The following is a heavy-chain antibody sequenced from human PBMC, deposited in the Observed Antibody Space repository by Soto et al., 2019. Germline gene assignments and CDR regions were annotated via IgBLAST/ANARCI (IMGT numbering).Heavy chain of an antibody. V-gene: IGHV5-51*01. Sequence: GESLKISCKASGYSFTTYWIGWVRQMPGKGLEWMGIIYPGDSDTKYSPSLQGQVTISADTSISTAYLQWTSLKASDTAMYYCARLDYGDSRGYYYYYGMDVWGQGTTVTVSS. J-gene: IGHJ6*02. CDR3: ARLDYGDSRGYYYYYGMDV. CDR2: IYPGDSDT. CDR1: GYSFTTYW. D-gene: IGHD4-17*01.